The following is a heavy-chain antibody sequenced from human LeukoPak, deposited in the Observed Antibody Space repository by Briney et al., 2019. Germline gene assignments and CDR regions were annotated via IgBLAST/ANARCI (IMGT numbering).Heavy chain of an antibody. J-gene: IGHJ4*02. CDR1: GYTFTSYD. CDR2: MNPNSGNT. D-gene: IGHD6-19*01. CDR3: ARGQSSGWYVNDY. V-gene: IGHV1-8*01. Sequence: AASVKVSCMASGYTFTSYDINWVRQATGQGLEWMGWMNPNSGNTGYAQKFQGRVTMTRNTSISTAYMELSSLRSEDTAVYYCARGQSSGWYVNDYWGQGTLVTVSS.